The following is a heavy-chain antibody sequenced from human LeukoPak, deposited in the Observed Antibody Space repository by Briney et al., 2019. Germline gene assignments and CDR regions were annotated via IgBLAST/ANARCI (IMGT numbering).Heavy chain of an antibody. V-gene: IGHV6-1*01. CDR1: GDSVSSNSAA. CDR2: TYYRSKWYN. Sequence: SQTLSLTCAISGDSVSSNSAAWNWISQSPSRGLEWLGRTYYRSKWYNDYAVSVKSRITINPDTSKNQFSLQLNSVTPEDTAVYYCARGNEVRYCSGGSCYSGRGNYYYYYMDVWGKGTTVTVSS. J-gene: IGHJ6*03. D-gene: IGHD2-15*01. CDR3: ARGNEVRYCSGGSCYSGRGNYYYYYMDV.